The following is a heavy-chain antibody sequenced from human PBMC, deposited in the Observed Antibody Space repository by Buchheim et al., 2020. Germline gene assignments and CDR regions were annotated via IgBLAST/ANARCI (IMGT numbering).Heavy chain of an antibody. V-gene: IGHV3-7*04. J-gene: IGHJ6*02. Sequence: EVQLVESGGGLVQPGGSLRLSCAVSGFNFKNYWMTWVRQAPGKGLEWVANIKTDGSEKYYVDSVKGRITVSRDNGKNSLYLQMNSLRAEDTAVYYCARGHYGMDVWGQGTT. CDR2: IKTDGSEK. CDR1: GFNFKNYW. CDR3: ARGHYGMDV.